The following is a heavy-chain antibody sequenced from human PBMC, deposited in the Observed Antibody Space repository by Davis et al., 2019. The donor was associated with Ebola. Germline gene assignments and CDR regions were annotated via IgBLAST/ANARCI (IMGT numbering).Heavy chain of an antibody. V-gene: IGHV3-30-3*01. CDR3: ARAGYYDSSGLDY. Sequence: GESLKISCAASGFTFSSYAMHWVRQAPGKGLEWVAVISYDGSNKYYADSVKGRFTISRDNSKNTLYLQMNSLRAEDTALYYCARAGYYDSSGLDYWGQGTLVTVSS. CDR2: ISYDGSNK. D-gene: IGHD3-22*01. J-gene: IGHJ4*02. CDR1: GFTFSSYA.